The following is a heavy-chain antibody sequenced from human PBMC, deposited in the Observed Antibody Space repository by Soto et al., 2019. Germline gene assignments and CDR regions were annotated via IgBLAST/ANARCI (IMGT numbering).Heavy chain of an antibody. CDR2: TYYSGST. CDR1: GGSISSYY. CDR3: AREGSYGDSYFDY. Sequence: SETLSLTCTVSGGSISSYYWSWIRQPPGKGLEWIGYTYYSGSTNYNPSLKSRVTISVDTSKNQFSLKLSSVTAADTAVYYCAREGSYGDSYFDYWGQGTLVTVSS. D-gene: IGHD4-17*01. V-gene: IGHV4-59*01. J-gene: IGHJ4*02.